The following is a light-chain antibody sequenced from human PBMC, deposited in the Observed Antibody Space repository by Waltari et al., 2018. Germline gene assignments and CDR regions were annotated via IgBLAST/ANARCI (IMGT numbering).Light chain of an antibody. J-gene: IGKJ1*01. Sequence: DLQMTQSPPSLSASVGARVTISCRASQTVSNYLNWFQQKSGKAPKLLIYAASTLQGGVPPRFTGSGAGTDFTLTITSLQPEDFATYYCQQSYSLPPTFGQGTKVEVK. CDR2: AAS. CDR3: QQSYSLPPT. CDR1: QTVSNY. V-gene: IGKV1-39*01.